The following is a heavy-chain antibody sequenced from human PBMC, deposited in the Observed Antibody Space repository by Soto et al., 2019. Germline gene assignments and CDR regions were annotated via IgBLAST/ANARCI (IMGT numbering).Heavy chain of an antibody. CDR2: ISGNDGGT. Sequence: EVQLLESGGGLVQPGGSLRLSCAASGFTFTTYAMTWVRQAPGKGLEWVATISGNDGGTYYADSAKDRFTISRDNSKNTLYLQMNNLRAEDTAVYYCANRPRYYHLDVWGQGTTVTVSS. CDR3: ANRPRYYHLDV. V-gene: IGHV3-23*01. J-gene: IGHJ6*02. CDR1: GFTFTTYA.